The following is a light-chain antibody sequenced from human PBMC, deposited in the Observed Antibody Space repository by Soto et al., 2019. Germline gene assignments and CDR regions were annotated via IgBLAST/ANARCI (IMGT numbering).Light chain of an antibody. CDR2: LNSDGSH. Sequence: QLVLTQSPSASASLGASVKLICTLSSGHSSYAIAWHQQQPEKGPRYLMKLNSDGSHSKGDGIPDRFSGSSSGAERYLTISSLQSEDEADYYCQTWGTGPAVFGGGTQLTVL. J-gene: IGLJ7*01. CDR3: QTWGTGPAV. V-gene: IGLV4-69*01. CDR1: SGHSSYA.